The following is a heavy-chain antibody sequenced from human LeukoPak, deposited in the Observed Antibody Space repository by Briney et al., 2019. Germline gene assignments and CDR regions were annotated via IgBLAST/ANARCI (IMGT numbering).Heavy chain of an antibody. CDR1: GFTFCSIA. Sequence: GGSLRLSCAAYGFTFCSIAMSWDRQAPGKGLEWVLAISGSGGSTYYADSVKGRFTISRDNSKNTLYLQMNSLRAEDTAVYYCTKDHEWGHFDYWGQGTLVTVSS. V-gene: IGHV3-23*01. J-gene: IGHJ4*02. CDR2: ISGSGGST. D-gene: IGHD1-26*01. CDR3: TKDHEWGHFDY.